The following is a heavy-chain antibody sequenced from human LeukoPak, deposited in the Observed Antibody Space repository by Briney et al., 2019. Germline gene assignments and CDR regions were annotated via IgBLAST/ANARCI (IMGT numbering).Heavy chain of an antibody. CDR2: IYYSGST. Sequence: PPETLSLTCTVSGGSISSRGYYWGWIRQPPGKGLEWIGTIYYSGSTYYNPSLKSRVTISVDTSKNQFSLKPSSVTAADTAVYYCARRDCSGGSCYWFDPWGQGTLVTVSS. V-gene: IGHV4-39*01. CDR3: ARRDCSGGSCYWFDP. J-gene: IGHJ5*02. CDR1: GGSISSRGYY. D-gene: IGHD2-15*01.